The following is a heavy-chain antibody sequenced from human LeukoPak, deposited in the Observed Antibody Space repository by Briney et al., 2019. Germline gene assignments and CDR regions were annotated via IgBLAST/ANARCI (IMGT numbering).Heavy chain of an antibody. D-gene: IGHD2-2*01. V-gene: IGHV1-69*01. CDR1: GFTFSSYA. CDR3: ARDRSTSSDFDY. Sequence: PGRSLRLSCAASGFTFSSYAISWVRQAPGQGLEWMGGIIPIFGTANYAQKFQGRVTITADESTSTAYMELSSLRSEDAAVYYCARDRSTSSDFDYWGQGTLVTVSS. J-gene: IGHJ4*02. CDR2: IIPIFGTA.